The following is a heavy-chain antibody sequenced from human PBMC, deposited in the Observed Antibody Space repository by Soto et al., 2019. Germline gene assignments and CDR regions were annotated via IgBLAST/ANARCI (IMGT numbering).Heavy chain of an antibody. CDR1: GGSFSGYY. CDR2: INHSGST. V-gene: IGHV4-34*01. Sequence: SETLSLTCAVYGGSFSGYYWSWIRQPPGKGLEWIGEINHSGSTNYNPSLKSRVTISVDTSKNQFSLKLSSVTAADTAVYYCARVLGGGYQSNYYYYYMDVWGKGTTVTVSS. J-gene: IGHJ6*03. CDR3: ARVLGGGYQSNYYYYYMDV. D-gene: IGHD3-16*01.